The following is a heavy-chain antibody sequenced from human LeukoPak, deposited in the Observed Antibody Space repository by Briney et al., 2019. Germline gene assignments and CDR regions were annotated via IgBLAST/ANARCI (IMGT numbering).Heavy chain of an antibody. J-gene: IGHJ6*02. CDR3: ARGGGGSGRTSRGDVGHYGMDV. Sequence: PSETLSLTCTVSGGSISSYYWNWIRQPAGKGLEWIGRIYTSGSTNYNPSLKSRVTMSVDTSKNQFSLKLSSVTAADTAVYYCARGGGGSGRTSRGDVGHYGMDVWGQGTTVTVSS. D-gene: IGHD3-10*01. CDR1: GGSISSYY. CDR2: IYTSGST. V-gene: IGHV4-4*07.